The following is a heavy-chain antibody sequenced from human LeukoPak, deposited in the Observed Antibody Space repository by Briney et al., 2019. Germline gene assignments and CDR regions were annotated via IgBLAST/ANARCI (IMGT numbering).Heavy chain of an antibody. J-gene: IGHJ4*02. CDR1: GFTFNNYP. CDR3: AKENPVGGTNYFDY. CDR2: ITSSGDST. Sequence: GGSLRLSCAASGFTFNNYPMSWVRQAPGKGLDWVSAITSSGDSTYYADSVRGRFTISRDNSKNTLYLQMNTLRAEDRAVYYCAKENPVGGTNYFDYWGQGTLVTVSS. D-gene: IGHD1-26*01. V-gene: IGHV3-23*01.